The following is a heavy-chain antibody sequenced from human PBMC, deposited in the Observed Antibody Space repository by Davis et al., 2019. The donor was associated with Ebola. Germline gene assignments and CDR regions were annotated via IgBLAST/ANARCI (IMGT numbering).Heavy chain of an antibody. CDR1: GFTFSSNW. Sequence: PGGSLRLSCAASGFTFSSNWMHWVRQAPGKGLEWVSVVTSGESTYYADSVKGRFTISRDNAKNTLYLQMNTLRAEDTAVYYCARAKYYGMDVWGKGTTVTVSS. CDR3: ARAKYYGMDV. V-gene: IGHV3-74*01. J-gene: IGHJ6*04. D-gene: IGHD6-6*01. CDR2: VTSGEST.